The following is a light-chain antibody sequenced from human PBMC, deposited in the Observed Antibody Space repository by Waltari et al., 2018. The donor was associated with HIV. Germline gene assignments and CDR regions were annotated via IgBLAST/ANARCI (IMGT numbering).Light chain of an antibody. J-gene: IGKJ1*01. Sequence: ENVLTQSPGPLSLSPGDTATLSCRATQSVTTTFLAWYQQKPGQAPRLLIYGGSNRATGIPDRFSGSGSGTDFTLTISRLEPEDFAVYYCHQYSSSYQTFGQGTKVEI. CDR2: GGS. V-gene: IGKV3-20*01. CDR3: HQYSSSYQT. CDR1: QSVTTTF.